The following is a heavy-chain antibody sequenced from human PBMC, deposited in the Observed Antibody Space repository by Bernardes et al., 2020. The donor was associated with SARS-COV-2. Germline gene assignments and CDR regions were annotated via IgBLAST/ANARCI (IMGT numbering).Heavy chain of an antibody. CDR1: GGSISGQF. J-gene: IGHJ4*02. CDR2: IYNRGNT. CDR3: ARVADYGDRSPSYFDY. Sequence: SETLSLTCIVSGGSISGQFWSWIRQPPGKGLEWIGYIYNRGNTNYNPSLKSRVTISVDTSNNRFSLKVSSVTAADTAVYYCARVADYGDRSPSYFDYWGQGTLVTVSS. V-gene: IGHV4-59*11. D-gene: IGHD4-17*01.